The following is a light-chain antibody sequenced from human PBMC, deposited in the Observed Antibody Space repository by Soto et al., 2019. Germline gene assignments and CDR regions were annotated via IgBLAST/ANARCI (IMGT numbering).Light chain of an antibody. CDR3: QQYGSSGT. J-gene: IGKJ1*01. CDR1: QSVSRSY. CDR2: GAS. V-gene: IGKV3-20*01. Sequence: EIVLTRSPGTLSLSPGERATLSCRASQSVSRSYLAWYQQEPGQAPRLLIYGASSRATGIPDRFSGSGSGTDFTLTISRLEPEDFAVYYCQQYGSSGTFGQGTKVDIK.